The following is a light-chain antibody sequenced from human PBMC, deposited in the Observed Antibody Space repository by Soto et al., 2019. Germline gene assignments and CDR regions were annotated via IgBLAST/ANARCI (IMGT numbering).Light chain of an antibody. Sequence: DIQMTQSPSSVSASVGDRVTITCRASQGISSRLVWYQQIPGKAPKLLIYAASILQSGVPSRFSGSGSGTEFTLTISSLQPEDFATYYCQQANSFPLTFGGGTKVESK. J-gene: IGKJ4*01. CDR3: QQANSFPLT. V-gene: IGKV1D-12*01. CDR2: AAS. CDR1: QGISSR.